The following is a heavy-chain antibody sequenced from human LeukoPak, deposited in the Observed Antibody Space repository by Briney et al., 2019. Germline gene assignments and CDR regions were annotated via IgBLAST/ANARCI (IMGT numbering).Heavy chain of an antibody. J-gene: IGHJ4*02. CDR1: GFTFDDYG. CDR3: ARDSAVGAIGAFDY. CDR2: INWNGGST. Sequence: GGSLRLSCAASGFTFDDYGMSWVRQAPGKGLEWVSGINWNGGSTGYADSVKGRFTISRDNAKNSLYLQMNSLRAEDTAVYYCARDSAVGAIGAFDYWGQGTLVTVSS. V-gene: IGHV3-20*04. D-gene: IGHD1-26*01.